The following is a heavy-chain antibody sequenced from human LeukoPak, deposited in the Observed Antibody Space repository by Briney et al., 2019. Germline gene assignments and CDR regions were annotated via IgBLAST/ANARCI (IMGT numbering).Heavy chain of an antibody. Sequence: ASVKVSCKASGYIFTNYYIHWVRQAPGQGLEWMGLINPGGDNTDYAQNFQGRVTMTRDTSTSTVYMGLSSLRSEDTAVYYCARIRDGYNDAYDIWGQGTMVTVSS. J-gene: IGHJ3*02. V-gene: IGHV1-46*01. D-gene: IGHD5-24*01. CDR2: INPGGDNT. CDR1: GYIFTNYY. CDR3: ARIRDGYNDAYDI.